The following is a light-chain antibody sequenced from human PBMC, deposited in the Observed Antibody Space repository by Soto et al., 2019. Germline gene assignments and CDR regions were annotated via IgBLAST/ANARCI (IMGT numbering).Light chain of an antibody. CDR3: SSYTRTSTLVV. Sequence: QSALTQPASVSGSPGQSITISCTGTSSDVGGYNYVSWYQQHPGKAPKLMIYDVSNRPSGVSNRVSGSKSGNTASLTLSGLQAEDEGDYYCSSYTRTSTLVVFGGGTKLTVL. CDR2: DVS. V-gene: IGLV2-14*01. CDR1: SSDVGGYNY. J-gene: IGLJ2*01.